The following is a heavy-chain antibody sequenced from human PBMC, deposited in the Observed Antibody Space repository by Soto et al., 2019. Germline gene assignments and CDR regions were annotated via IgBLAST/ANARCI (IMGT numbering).Heavy chain of an antibody. D-gene: IGHD1-26*01. CDR2: ISAYNGNT. V-gene: IGHV1-18*01. CDR3: ARALLAPPLGTSLGDY. Sequence: QVQLVQSGAEVKKPGASVKVSCKASGYTFTSYGISWVRQAPGQGLEWMGWISAYNGNTNYAQKLQGRVTMTTDTSTSTAYMELGSLRPDDPAVYYCARALLAPPLGTSLGDYWGQGTPVTVSS. J-gene: IGHJ4*02. CDR1: GYTFTSYG.